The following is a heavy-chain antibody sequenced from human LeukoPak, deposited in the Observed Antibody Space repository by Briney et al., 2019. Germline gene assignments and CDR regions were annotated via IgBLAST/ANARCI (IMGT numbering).Heavy chain of an antibody. CDR2: INPNSGGT. CDR1: GYTFTSYG. D-gene: IGHD1-1*01. J-gene: IGHJ4*02. V-gene: IGHV1-2*02. CDR3: ARVIGRTGTRFPVAY. Sequence: GASVKVSCKASGYTFTSYGISWVRQAPGQGLEWMGWINPNSGGTNYAQKFQGRVTMTRDTSISTAYMELSRLRSDDTAVYYCARVIGRTGTRFPVAYWGQGTLVTVSS.